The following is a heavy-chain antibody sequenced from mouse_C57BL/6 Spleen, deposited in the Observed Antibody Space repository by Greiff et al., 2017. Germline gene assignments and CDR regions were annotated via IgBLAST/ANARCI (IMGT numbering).Heavy chain of an antibody. J-gene: IGHJ4*01. CDR1: GYSFTGYY. CDR2: INPSTGGT. D-gene: IGHD1-1*01. CDR3: AGRLYGSIGYAMDY. Sequence: EVQLQESGPELVKPGASVKISCKASGYSFTGYYMNWVKQSPEKSLEWIGEINPSTGGTTYNQKFKAKATLTVDKSSSTAYMQLKSLTSEDSAVYYCAGRLYGSIGYAMDYWGQGTSVTVSS. V-gene: IGHV1-42*01.